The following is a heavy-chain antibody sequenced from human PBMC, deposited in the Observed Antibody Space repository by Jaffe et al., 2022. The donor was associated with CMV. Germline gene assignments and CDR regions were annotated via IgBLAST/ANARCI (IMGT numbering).Heavy chain of an antibody. CDR3: TTDSSGWYAFDY. CDR1: GFTFSNAW. J-gene: IGHJ4*02. Sequence: EVQLVESGGGLVKPGGSLRLSCAASGFTFSNAWMSWVRQAPGKGLEWVGRIKSKTDGGTTDYAAPVKGRFTISRDDSKNTLYLQMNSLKTEDTAVYYCTTDSSGWYAFDYWGQGTLVTVSS. V-gene: IGHV3-15*01. CDR2: IKSKTDGGTT. D-gene: IGHD6-19*01.